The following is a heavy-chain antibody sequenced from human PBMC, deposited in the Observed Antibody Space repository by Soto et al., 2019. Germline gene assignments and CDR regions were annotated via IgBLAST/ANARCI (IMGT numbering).Heavy chain of an antibody. Sequence: GGSLRLSCAASGFTFSSYAMSWVRQAPGKGLEWVSAISGSGGSAYYADSVKGRFTISRDNSKNTLYLQMNSLRAEDTAVYYCAKDSIVATIAYYYYYMDVWGKGTTVTVSS. CDR2: ISGSGGSA. V-gene: IGHV3-23*01. D-gene: IGHD5-12*01. J-gene: IGHJ6*03. CDR1: GFTFSSYA. CDR3: AKDSIVATIAYYYYYMDV.